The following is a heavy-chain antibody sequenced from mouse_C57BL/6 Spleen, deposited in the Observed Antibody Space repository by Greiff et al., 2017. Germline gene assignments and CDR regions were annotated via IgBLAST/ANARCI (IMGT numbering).Heavy chain of an antibody. J-gene: IGHJ2*01. CDR1: GFTFSSYA. D-gene: IGHD1-1*01. CDR3: ARDKDYGSSDEGVYYFDY. CDR2: ISDGGSYT. V-gene: IGHV5-4*01. Sequence: EVKLMESGGGLVKPGGSLKLSCAASGFTFSSYAMSWVRQTPEKRLEWVATISDGGSYTYYPDNVKGRFTISRDNAKNNLYLQMSHLKSEDTAMYYGARDKDYGSSDEGVYYFDYWGQGTTLTVSS.